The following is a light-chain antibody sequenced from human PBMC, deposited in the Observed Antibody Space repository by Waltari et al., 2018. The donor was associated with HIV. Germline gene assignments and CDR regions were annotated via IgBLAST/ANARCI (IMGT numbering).Light chain of an antibody. CDR1: QTVGVY. CDR3: QQRYNWRT. J-gene: IGKJ2*01. CDR2: DAS. Sequence: EIVLTQSPATLSLSPGERATLSCRDSQTVGVYVAWYQQKPGQAPRLLIYDASNRATGIPARFSGSGSGTEFSLTISSLEPEDFAVYYCQQRYNWRTFGQGTKLEIK. V-gene: IGKV3-11*01.